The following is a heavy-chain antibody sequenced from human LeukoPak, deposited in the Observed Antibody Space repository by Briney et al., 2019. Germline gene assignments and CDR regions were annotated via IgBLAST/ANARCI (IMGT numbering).Heavy chain of an antibody. D-gene: IGHD1-26*01. CDR1: SGSVSSGRYY. CDR3: ARGDRVGASGYYFDY. Sequence: SETLSLTCTVSSGSVSSGRYYWSWIRQPPGKGLECIGNIYYSWTTSYTPSLKSRVTMSVDTANNQFSLKLSSVTAADTAVYYCARGDRVGASGYYFDYWGQGILVTVS. CDR2: IYYSWTT. V-gene: IGHV4-61*01. J-gene: IGHJ4*02.